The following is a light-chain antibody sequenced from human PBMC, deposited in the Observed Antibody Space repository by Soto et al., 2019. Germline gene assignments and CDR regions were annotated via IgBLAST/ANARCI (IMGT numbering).Light chain of an antibody. Sequence: QMTQSPSTLSASVGARVTITCRASQSISSYLNWYQQKPGKAPELLIYAASTLQSGVPSRFSGRGSGTDFTLTISSLQPEDFATYYCLQDYDYPRTFGQGTKVDIK. CDR2: AAS. CDR3: LQDYDYPRT. V-gene: IGKV1-6*01. CDR1: QSISSY. J-gene: IGKJ1*01.